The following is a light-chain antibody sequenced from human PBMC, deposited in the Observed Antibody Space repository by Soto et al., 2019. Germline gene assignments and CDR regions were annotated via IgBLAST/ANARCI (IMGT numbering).Light chain of an antibody. CDR3: QQLNSY. V-gene: IGKV1-9*01. CDR1: QGISSY. J-gene: IGKJ3*01. CDR2: AAS. Sequence: DIQLTQSPSFLSASVGDRVTITCRASQGISSYLAWYQQKPGKAPKLLIYAASTLQSGVPSRFSGSGSGTEFTLTISSLQPEDFATYYWQQLNSYFGPGTKVDIK.